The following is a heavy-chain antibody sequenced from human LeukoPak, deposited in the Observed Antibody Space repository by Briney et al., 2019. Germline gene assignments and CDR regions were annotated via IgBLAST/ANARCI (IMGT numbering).Heavy chain of an antibody. V-gene: IGHV3-66*01. Sequence: GGSLRLSCAASGFTVSRNHISWVRQAPGKGLEWVSALESGRKTSYAESVKGRFTISRDKSKNTLYLQMNSLRSDDTAVYYCATDRHCAGACPPGNFQHWGQGTLVLVSS. CDR2: LESGRKT. J-gene: IGHJ1*01. CDR1: GFTVSRNH. CDR3: ATDRHCAGACPPGNFQH. D-gene: IGHD2-21*02.